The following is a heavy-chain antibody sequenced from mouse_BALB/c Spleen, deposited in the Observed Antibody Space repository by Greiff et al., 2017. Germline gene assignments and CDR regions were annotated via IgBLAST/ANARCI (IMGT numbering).Heavy chain of an antibody. Sequence: EVQGVESGGGLVKPGGSLKLSCAASGFTFSSYAMSWVRQSPEKRLEWVAEISSGGSYTYYPDTVTGRFTISRDNAKNTLYLEMSSLRSEDTAMYYCAGGVWFAYWGQGTLVTVSA. J-gene: IGHJ3*01. CDR3: AGGVWFAY. CDR1: GFTFSSYA. V-gene: IGHV5-9-4*01. CDR2: ISSGGSYT.